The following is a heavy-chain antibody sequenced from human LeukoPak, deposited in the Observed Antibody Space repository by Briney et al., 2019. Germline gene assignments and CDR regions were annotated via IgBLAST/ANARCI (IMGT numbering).Heavy chain of an antibody. CDR2: ISGSGSTI. CDR3: GRDFRLSGTKRSFDI. CDR1: GFIFSDYY. Sequence: PGGSLRLSCAASGFIFSDYYMGWIRQAPGKGLEWVSYISGSGSTIFYADSVKGRFTISRDNAKNSMHLQMNSLRAEDTSVYYCGRDFRLSGTKRSFDIWGQGTMVTVSS. D-gene: IGHD1-7*01. V-gene: IGHV3-11*01. J-gene: IGHJ3*02.